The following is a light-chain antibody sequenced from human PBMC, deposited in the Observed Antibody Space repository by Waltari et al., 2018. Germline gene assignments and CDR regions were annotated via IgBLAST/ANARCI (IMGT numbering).Light chain of an antibody. V-gene: IGKV3-20*01. CDR2: AAS. CDR3: QHYVNLPVT. J-gene: IGKJ1*01. CDR1: QSVSRA. Sequence: EIVLTQSPGTLPLSPGERATRSCRASQSVSRALAWYQQKPGQAPRLLIYAASTRATGVPDRFSGSGSGTDFSLTISRLDPEDFAVYYCQHYVNLPVTFGQGTKVEI.